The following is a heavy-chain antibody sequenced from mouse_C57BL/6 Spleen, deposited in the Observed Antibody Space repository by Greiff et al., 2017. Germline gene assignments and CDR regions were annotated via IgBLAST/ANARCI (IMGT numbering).Heavy chain of an antibody. V-gene: IGHV2-5*01. CDR3: AKKNYGSSLYYAMDY. CDR2: IWRGGST. J-gene: IGHJ4*01. Sequence: VQLQQSGPGLVQPSQSLSITCTVSGFSLTSYGVHWVRQSPGKGLEWLGVIWRGGSTDYNAAFMSRLSITKDTSKSQVFFKMNSLQADDTAIYYCAKKNYGSSLYYAMDYWGQGTSVTVSS. CDR1: GFSLTSYG. D-gene: IGHD1-1*01.